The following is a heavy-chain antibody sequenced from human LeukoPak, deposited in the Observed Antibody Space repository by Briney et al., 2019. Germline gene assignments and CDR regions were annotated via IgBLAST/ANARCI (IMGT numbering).Heavy chain of an antibody. J-gene: IGHJ5*02. V-gene: IGHV4-61*01. Sequence: SETLSLTCTVSGGSVSSGSYYWSWLRQPPGRGLEWIGYIYYSESTNYNPALKSRVHISVDTSKNQFSLKLSSVTGADTAVYYCARSHPHYEYVWGSSLGWFDPWGQGTLVTVSS. D-gene: IGHD3-16*01. CDR2: IYYSEST. CDR1: GGSVSSGSYY. CDR3: ARSHPHYEYVWGSSLGWFDP.